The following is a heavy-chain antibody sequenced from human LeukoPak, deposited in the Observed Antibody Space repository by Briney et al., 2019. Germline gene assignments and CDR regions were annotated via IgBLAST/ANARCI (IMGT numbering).Heavy chain of an antibody. CDR3: ARVRMTGTTTAFDY. J-gene: IGHJ4*02. Sequence: SETLSLTCTVSGGSISSYYWSWIRQPPGKGLEWIGYIYYSGSTNYNPSLKSRVTISVDTSKNQFSLKLSSVTAADTAVYYCARVRMTGTTTAFDYWGQGTLVTVSS. D-gene: IGHD1-7*01. V-gene: IGHV4-59*01. CDR2: IYYSGST. CDR1: GGSISSYY.